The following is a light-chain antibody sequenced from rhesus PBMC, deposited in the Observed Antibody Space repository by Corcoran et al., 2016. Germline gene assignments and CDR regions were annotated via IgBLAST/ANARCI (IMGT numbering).Light chain of an antibody. J-gene: IGKJ1*01. CDR3: LQYSSSPWT. V-gene: IGKV1-22*01. CDR1: QSISSW. Sequence: DIQMTQSPSSLSASVGDTVTITCRASQSISSWLAWYQQKPGKAPKLRIYKASSLQSGVPSRFSGSGSATDFTLTISSLQPEDFATYYCLQYSSSPWTFGQGTKVEIK. CDR2: KAS.